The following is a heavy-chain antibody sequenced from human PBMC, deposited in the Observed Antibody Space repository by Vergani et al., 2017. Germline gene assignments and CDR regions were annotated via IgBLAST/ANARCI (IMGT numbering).Heavy chain of an antibody. D-gene: IGHD1-26*01. V-gene: IGHV1-2*02. Sequence: QVQLVQSGAEVKKPGASVKVSCKASGYTFTGYYMHWVRQAPGQGLEWMGWINPNSGGTNYAQKFQGRVTITADESTSTAYMELSSLRSEDTAVYYCARGRSSYVFDYWGQGTLVTVSS. CDR2: INPNSGGT. CDR1: GYTFTGYY. J-gene: IGHJ4*02. CDR3: ARGRSSYVFDY.